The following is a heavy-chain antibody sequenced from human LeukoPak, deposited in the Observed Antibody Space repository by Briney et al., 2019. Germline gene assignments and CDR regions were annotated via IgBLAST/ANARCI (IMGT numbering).Heavy chain of an antibody. D-gene: IGHD1-26*01. V-gene: IGHV1-2*02. CDR3: ARERIVGARRSFDY. J-gene: IGHJ4*02. CDR2: INPNSGGT. Sequence: ASVKVSCKASGGTFSSYAISWVRQAPGQGLEWMGWINPNSGGTNYAQKFQGRVTMTRDTSISTAYMELSRLRSDDTAVYYCARERIVGARRSFDYWGQGTLVTVPS. CDR1: GGTFSSYA.